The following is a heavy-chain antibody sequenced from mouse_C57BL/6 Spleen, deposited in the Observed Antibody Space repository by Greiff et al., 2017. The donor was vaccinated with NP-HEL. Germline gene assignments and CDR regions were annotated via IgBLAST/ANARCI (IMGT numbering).Heavy chain of an antibody. CDR1: GYTFTSYW. J-gene: IGHJ2*01. D-gene: IGHD1-1*01. CDR3: ARRDYYGSRGFDY. V-gene: IGHV1-69*01. CDR2: IDPSDSYT. Sequence: VQLQQPGAELVMPGASVKLSCKASGYTFTSYWMHWVKQRPGQGLEWIGEIDPSDSYTNYNQKFKGKSTLTVDKSSSTAYMQLSSLTSEDSAVYYCARRDYYGSRGFDYWGQGTTLTVSS.